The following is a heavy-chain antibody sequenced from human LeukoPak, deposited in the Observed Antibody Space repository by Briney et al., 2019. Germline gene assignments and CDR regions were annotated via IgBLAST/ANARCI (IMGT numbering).Heavy chain of an antibody. V-gene: IGHV1-8*01. D-gene: IGHD6-19*01. CDR2: MNPNSGNT. Sequence: ASVKVSCKASGYTFISYDINWVRQATGQGLEWMGWMNPNSGNTGYAQKFQGRVTMTRNTSISTAYMELSSLRSEDTAVYYCARVPGYSSGWFPRAEYFQHWGQGTLVTVSS. CDR3: ARVPGYSSGWFPRAEYFQH. J-gene: IGHJ1*01. CDR1: GYTFISYD.